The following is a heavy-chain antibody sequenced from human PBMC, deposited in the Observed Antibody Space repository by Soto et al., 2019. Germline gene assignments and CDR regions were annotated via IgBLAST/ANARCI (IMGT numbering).Heavy chain of an antibody. CDR3: ARDSYYHSSSGYYVFDY. CDR2: ISWNSGSI. V-gene: IGHV3-9*01. J-gene: IGHJ4*02. Sequence: SCAASGFIFDDYAIHWVRQAPGRGLQWVSGISWNSGSIGYADSVEGRFTISRDNSKNTLYLQMNALRPEDTAVYYCARDSYYHSSSGYYVFDYWGQGTLVTVSS. D-gene: IGHD3-22*01. CDR1: GFIFDDYA.